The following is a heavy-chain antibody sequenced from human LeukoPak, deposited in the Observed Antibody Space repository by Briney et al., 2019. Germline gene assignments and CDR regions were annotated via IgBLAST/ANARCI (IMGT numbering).Heavy chain of an antibody. CDR2: IYHSGRT. J-gene: IGHJ1*01. CDR1: GYSVSRSDSY. V-gene: IGHV4-39*01. Sequence: SETLSLTCSVSGYSVSRSDSYWDWIRQPPGKGLEWIGTIYHSGRTYYSPSLKSRVTMSVDPSNNQFSLNLRSVTAADTAVYYCARRRYYDGSGYLEWGQGTLLSVSS. CDR3: ARRRYYDGSGYLE. D-gene: IGHD3-22*01.